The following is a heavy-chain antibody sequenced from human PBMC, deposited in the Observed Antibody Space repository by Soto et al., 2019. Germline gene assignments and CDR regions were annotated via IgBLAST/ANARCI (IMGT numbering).Heavy chain of an antibody. V-gene: IGHV1-46*03. Sequence: GASVKVSCKASGYTFTSYYMHWVRQAPGQGLEWMGIINPSGGSTSYAQKFQGRVTMTRDTSTSTVYMELSSLRSEDTAVYYCARDSDIGVGGVIAPPHAFDIWGQGTMVTVSS. CDR3: ARDSDIGVGGVIAPPHAFDI. CDR2: INPSGGST. D-gene: IGHD3-16*02. CDR1: GYTFTSYY. J-gene: IGHJ3*02.